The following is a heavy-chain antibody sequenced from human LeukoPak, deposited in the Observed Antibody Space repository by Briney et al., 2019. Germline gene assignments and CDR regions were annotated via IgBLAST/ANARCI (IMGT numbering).Heavy chain of an antibody. Sequence: GGSLRLPCAASGFTVSSNYMSWVRQAPGKGLEWVSVIYSGGSTYYADSVKGRFTISRDNSKNTLYLQMNSLRAEDTAVYYCASSGWHAEYFQHWGQGTLVTVSS. V-gene: IGHV3-53*01. CDR1: GFTVSSNY. CDR3: ASSGWHAEYFQH. CDR2: IYSGGST. J-gene: IGHJ1*01. D-gene: IGHD6-19*01.